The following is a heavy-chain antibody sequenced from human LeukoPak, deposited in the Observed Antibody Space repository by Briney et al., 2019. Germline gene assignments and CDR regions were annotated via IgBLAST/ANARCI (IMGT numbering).Heavy chain of an antibody. Sequence: GAPVRVSSTASVYTFTTYGISWVRQAPGQEREWMGGISAYNGNTSYAQKLQGRVTMTTDTSTSTAYMELRSLRSDDTAVYYCARDRVTTVHNWFDPWGQRTLVTVSS. CDR1: VYTFTTYG. J-gene: IGHJ5*02. D-gene: IGHD4-11*01. CDR2: ISAYNGNT. CDR3: ARDRVTTVHNWFDP. V-gene: IGHV1-18*01.